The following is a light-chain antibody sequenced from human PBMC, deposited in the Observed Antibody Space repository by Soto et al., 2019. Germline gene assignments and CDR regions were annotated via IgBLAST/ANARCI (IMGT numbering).Light chain of an antibody. V-gene: IGLV2-14*03. Sequence: QSALTQPASVSGSPGQSITISCSGTSSDVGDYNYVSWYQQHPGKAPKLMIYDVTRRPSGVSNRFSGSKSGNTASLTISGLQAEDEADYYCSSYIGSNTYVFGTGTKVTVL. J-gene: IGLJ1*01. CDR3: SSYIGSNTYV. CDR1: SSDVGDYNY. CDR2: DVT.